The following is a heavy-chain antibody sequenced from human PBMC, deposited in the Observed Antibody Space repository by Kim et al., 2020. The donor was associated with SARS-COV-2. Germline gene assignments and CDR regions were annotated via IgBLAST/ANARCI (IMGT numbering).Heavy chain of an antibody. CDR1: GFTFSSYG. D-gene: IGHD3-3*01. V-gene: IGHV3-30*18. J-gene: IGHJ5*02. CDR3: AKTIRFLEWLFPFDP. CDR2: ISYDGSNK. Sequence: GGSLRLSCAASGFTFSSYGMHWVRQAPGKGLEWVAVISYDGSNKYYADSVKGRFTISRDNSKNTLYLQMNSLRAEDTAVYYCAKTIRFLEWLFPFDPWGQGTLVTVSS.